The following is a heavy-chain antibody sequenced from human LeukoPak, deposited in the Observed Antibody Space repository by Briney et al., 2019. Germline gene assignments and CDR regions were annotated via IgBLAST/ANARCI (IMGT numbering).Heavy chain of an antibody. CDR1: GFTFSSYG. CDR2: IRYDGSNK. J-gene: IGHJ6*03. D-gene: IGHD5-12*01. V-gene: IGHV3-30*02. CDR3: AKDGGYSGYTSYYYYMDV. Sequence: GGSLRLSCAASGFTFSSYGMHWVRQAPGKGLEWVAFIRYDGSNKYYADSVKGRFTISRDNSKNTLYLQMNSMRAEDTAVYYCAKDGGYSGYTSYYYYMDVWGKGTTVTISS.